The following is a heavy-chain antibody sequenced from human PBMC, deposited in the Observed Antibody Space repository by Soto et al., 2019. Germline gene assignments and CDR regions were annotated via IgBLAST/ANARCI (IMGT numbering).Heavy chain of an antibody. Sequence: PSETLSLTCTVSGGSISGYYWSWIRQPPGKGLEWIGSIYYSGSTYYNPSLKSRVTISVDTSKNQFSLKLSSVTAADTAVYYCARTRAVWFDPWGQGTLVTVSS. CDR1: GGSISGYY. CDR3: ARTRAVWFDP. J-gene: IGHJ5*02. D-gene: IGHD1-1*01. V-gene: IGHV4-59*05. CDR2: IYYSGST.